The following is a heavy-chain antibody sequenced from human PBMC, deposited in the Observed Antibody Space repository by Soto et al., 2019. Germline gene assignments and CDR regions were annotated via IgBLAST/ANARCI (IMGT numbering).Heavy chain of an antibody. D-gene: IGHD3-16*01. CDR3: ARMATFGSLNWFDP. V-gene: IGHV1-8*01. J-gene: IGHJ5*02. CDR2: MNPGSGDT. CDR1: GYSFTNNE. Sequence: ASVKVSCKASGYSFTNNEVSWVRQATGQGLEWMGWMNPGSGDTGYEQKFQGRVTMTRYISIATAYMELSSLRSDDTAIYYCARMATFGSLNWFDPWGQGTLVTVSS.